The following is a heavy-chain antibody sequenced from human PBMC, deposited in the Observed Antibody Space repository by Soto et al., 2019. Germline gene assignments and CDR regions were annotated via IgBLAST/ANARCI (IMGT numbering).Heavy chain of an antibody. CDR3: ASYRGALYFES. V-gene: IGHV4-30-4*01. J-gene: IGHJ4*02. CDR2: IHSSGSI. CDR1: GGSISSDDYY. Sequence: SETLSLTCTVSGGSISSDDYYWSWIRQAPGRGLEWIGYIHSSGSIYYNPSLKSRATMSIDTAGNQFSLKVSSVTVADTAVYYCASYRGALYFESWGPGILVTSPQ. D-gene: IGHD3-16*01.